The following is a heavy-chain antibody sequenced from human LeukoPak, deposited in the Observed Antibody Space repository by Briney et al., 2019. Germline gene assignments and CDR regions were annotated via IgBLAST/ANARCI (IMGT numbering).Heavy chain of an antibody. Sequence: SETLSLTCAVYGGSFSGYYWSWIRQPPGKGLERIGEINHSGSTNYNPSLKSRVTISVDTSKNQFSLRLSSVTAADTAVYYCARRGASGFGYCSSTSCYLRAFDIWGQGTMVTVSS. CDR2: INHSGST. CDR1: GGSFSGYY. J-gene: IGHJ3*02. CDR3: ARRGASGFGYCSSTSCYLRAFDI. V-gene: IGHV4-34*01. D-gene: IGHD2-2*01.